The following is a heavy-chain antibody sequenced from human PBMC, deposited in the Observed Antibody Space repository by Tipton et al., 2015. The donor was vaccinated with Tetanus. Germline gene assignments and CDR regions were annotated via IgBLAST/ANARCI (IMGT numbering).Heavy chain of an antibody. J-gene: IGHJ5*02. Sequence: TLSLTCTVSGGSLSTSHWAWIRQPPGKGLEWVGKITYSRTTNYNSSLKSRVTISLDTSTSQFSLKLTSATAADTAVYYCARATSTGPAYNWFDPWGQGTLVTVSS. D-gene: IGHD2-8*02. CDR1: GGSLSTSH. V-gene: IGHV4-59*01. CDR2: ITYSRTT. CDR3: ARATSTGPAYNWFDP.